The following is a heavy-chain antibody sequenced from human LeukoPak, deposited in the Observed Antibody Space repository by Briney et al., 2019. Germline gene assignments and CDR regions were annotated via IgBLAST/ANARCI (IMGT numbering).Heavy chain of an antibody. Sequence: GGSLRLSCAASGFTFTDYSITWVRQAPGRGLEWVAAISSRGRYIYYADSMKGRFTISRDNARNSVFLQMNSLRAEDTAVYYCASMQRIAAAGTYWFDPWGQGTLVTVSS. CDR2: ISSRGRYI. J-gene: IGHJ5*02. CDR1: GFTFTDYS. V-gene: IGHV3-21*01. D-gene: IGHD6-13*01. CDR3: ASMQRIAAAGTYWFDP.